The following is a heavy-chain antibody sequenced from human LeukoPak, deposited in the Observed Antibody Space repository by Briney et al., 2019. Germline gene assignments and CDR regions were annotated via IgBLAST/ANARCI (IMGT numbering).Heavy chain of an antibody. D-gene: IGHD6-13*01. Sequence: SETLSLTCTVSGGSISSYYWSWIRQPPGKGLEWIGYLYYSGSTNYNPSLKSRVTISVDTSKNQFSLRLSSVTAADTAVYYCARHSSSWYSAFDIWGQGTMVTVSS. CDR2: LYYSGST. V-gene: IGHV4-59*01. CDR1: GGSISSYY. CDR3: ARHSSSWYSAFDI. J-gene: IGHJ3*02.